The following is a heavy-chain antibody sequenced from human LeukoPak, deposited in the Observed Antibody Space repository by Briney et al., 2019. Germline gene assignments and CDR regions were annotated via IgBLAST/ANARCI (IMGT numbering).Heavy chain of an antibody. D-gene: IGHD3-10*01. Sequence: PGGSLRLSCEASGFTFSRYDMHWVRQATGKGLEWVSAIGTVDDTYYLDSVKGRFTISRDNSKNTVYLQMNSLRAEDTAVYYCAKGVTIVRGVQDSFHFWGQGTLVTVSS. J-gene: IGHJ4*02. CDR3: AKGVTIVRGVQDSFHF. V-gene: IGHV3-13*01. CDR2: IGTVDDT. CDR1: GFTFSRYD.